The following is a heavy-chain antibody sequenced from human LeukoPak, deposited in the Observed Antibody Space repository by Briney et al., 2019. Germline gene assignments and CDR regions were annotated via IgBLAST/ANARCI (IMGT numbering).Heavy chain of an antibody. V-gene: IGHV3-74*01. CDR1: GNYW. CDR3: VSFYETY. CDR2: INGDGSWT. Sequence: GGSLRLSCAASGNYWMHWVRQAPGKGLVWVSHINGDGSWTTYADSVKGRFTISKDNAKSTVYLQMNNLRAEDTAVYYCVSFYETYWGRGTLVTVSS. J-gene: IGHJ4*02. D-gene: IGHD2-2*01.